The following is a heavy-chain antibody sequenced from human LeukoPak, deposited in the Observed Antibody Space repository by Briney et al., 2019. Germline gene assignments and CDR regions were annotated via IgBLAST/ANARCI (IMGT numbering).Heavy chain of an antibody. CDR3: ARLNVLNNSVLHHFDR. V-gene: IGHV4-59*01. J-gene: IGHJ4*02. CDR1: GGSISSYY. Sequence: PSETLSLTCTVSGGSISSYYWSWIRQPPGKGLEWIGYIYYSGSTNYNPSLKSRVTISVDTSKNQFSLKLSSVTAADTAVYYCARLNVLNNSVLHHFDRWGQGTLVTVSS. CDR2: IYYSGST. D-gene: IGHD1/OR15-1a*01.